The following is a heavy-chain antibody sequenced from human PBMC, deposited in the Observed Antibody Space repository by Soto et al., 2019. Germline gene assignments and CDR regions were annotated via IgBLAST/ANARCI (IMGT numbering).Heavy chain of an antibody. CDR3: ARAVNWNYVYYFDY. CDR1: GFPFSSYD. V-gene: IGHV3-13*01. J-gene: IGHJ4*02. CDR2: IGTAGDT. D-gene: IGHD1-7*01. Sequence: PGGSLRLSCAASGFPFSSYDMHWVRQATGKGLEWVSAIGTAGDTYYPGSVKGRFTISRENAKNSLYLQMNSLRAEDTAVYYCARAVNWNYVYYFDYWGQGTLVTVSS.